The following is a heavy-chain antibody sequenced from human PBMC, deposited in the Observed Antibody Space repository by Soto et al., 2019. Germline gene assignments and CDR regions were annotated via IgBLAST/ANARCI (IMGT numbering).Heavy chain of an antibody. D-gene: IGHD2-2*01. Sequence: SSATLALTCAFSVGSISSYYWSWIRQPPGRGLEWIGYIYYSGSTNYNPSLKSRVTISVDTSKNQFSLTLSAVTAADTAVYDGARSTKRVWHDPWARGTRDTVSS. CDR2: IYYSGST. J-gene: IGHJ5*02. V-gene: IGHV4-59*01. CDR1: VGSISSYY. CDR3: ARSTKRVWHDP.